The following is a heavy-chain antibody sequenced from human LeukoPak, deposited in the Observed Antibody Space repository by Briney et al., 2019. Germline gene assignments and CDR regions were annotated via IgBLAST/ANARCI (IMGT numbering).Heavy chain of an antibody. J-gene: IGHJ5*02. D-gene: IGHD2-15*01. CDR3: ARLGEYCSGVSCDYWFDP. Sequence: PSETLSLTCTVSGGSISSSSYYWGWIRQPPGKGLEWIGRIYYSGSNYYNLSLKSRVTISVDTSKNQFSLKLSSVTAADTAVYYCARLGEYCSGVSCDYWFDPWGQGTLVTVSS. CDR2: IYYSGSN. V-gene: IGHV4-39*01. CDR1: GGSISSSSYY.